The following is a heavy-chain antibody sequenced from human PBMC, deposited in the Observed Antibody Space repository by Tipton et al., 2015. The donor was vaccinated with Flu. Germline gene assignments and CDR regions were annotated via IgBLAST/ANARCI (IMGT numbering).Heavy chain of an antibody. V-gene: IGHV4-39*01. CDR1: GASLSTSTQY. J-gene: IGHJ3*01. CDR3: ARVTMTTWDAFDV. Sequence: TLSLTCTVSGASLSTSTQYWGWTRQSPGKGLEWIGSIYYSGTTYYNPSLKSRVAISVDLSKNQFSLRLTSVTAADTAVYYCARVTMTTWDAFDVWGQGTMVTVSS. D-gene: IGHD4-17*01. CDR2: IYYSGTT.